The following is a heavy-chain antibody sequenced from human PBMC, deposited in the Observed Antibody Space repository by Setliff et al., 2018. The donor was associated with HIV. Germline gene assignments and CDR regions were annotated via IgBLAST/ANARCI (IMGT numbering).Heavy chain of an antibody. D-gene: IGHD3-16*02. CDR1: GFSLNDYS. CDR3: ARDSGPYYDYVWGTYRPEYFQH. J-gene: IGHJ1*01. CDR2: ISSGGGFI. Sequence: PGGSPRLSCAASGFSLNDYSMNWVRQAPGKGLEWVSCISSGGGFIYYADSVKGRFTISRDSAKNSVYLQMNSLRAEDTAVYYCARDSGPYYDYVWGTYRPEYFQHWGQGTLVTVSS. V-gene: IGHV3-21*01.